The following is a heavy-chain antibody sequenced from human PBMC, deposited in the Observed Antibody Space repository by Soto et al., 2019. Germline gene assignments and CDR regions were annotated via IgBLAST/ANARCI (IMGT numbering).Heavy chain of an antibody. J-gene: IGHJ3*02. CDR2: IKQDGSES. CDR1: GFTFSNYW. Sequence: EVQVVESGGGLVQPGGSLRLSCAASGFTFSNYWMTWVRQAPGKGLEWVANIKQDGSESFYVDSVKGRFTISRDNAKNSLYLQMNSLRAEDTAVYYCARDSGPRGYDAFDIRGQGTMVTVSS. CDR3: ARDSGPRGYDAFDI. V-gene: IGHV3-7*04. D-gene: IGHD2-8*02.